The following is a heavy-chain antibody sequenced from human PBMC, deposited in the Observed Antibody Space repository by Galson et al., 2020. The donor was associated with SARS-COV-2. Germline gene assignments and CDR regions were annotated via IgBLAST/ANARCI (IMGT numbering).Heavy chain of an antibody. D-gene: IGHD1-1*01. Sequence: SQTLSLTCSVSGGSMSKYYWSWIRQSPGKGLEWIGNIYYSGGTKYNTSLKSRVNMSVDTPENQFSLKLNSVTAADTAVYYCARVGGNGGWDWFDTWGQGTLVTVSS. CDR2: IYYSGGT. V-gene: IGHV4-59*01. CDR3: ARVGGNGGWDWFDT. J-gene: IGHJ5*02. CDR1: GGSMSKYY.